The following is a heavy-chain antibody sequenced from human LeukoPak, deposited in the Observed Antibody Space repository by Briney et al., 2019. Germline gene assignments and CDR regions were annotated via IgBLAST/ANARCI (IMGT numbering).Heavy chain of an antibody. CDR2: IYYSGST. CDR1: GGSISSGDYY. D-gene: IGHD5-12*01. J-gene: IGHJ4*02. Sequence: PSETLSLTCTVSGGSISSGDYYWSWIRQPPGKGLEWIGYIYYSGSTYYNPSLKSRVTISVDTSKNQFSLKLSSVTAADTAVYYCARSGVSGYDYGVWGQGTLVTVFS. CDR3: ARSGVSGYDYGV. V-gene: IGHV4-30-4*08.